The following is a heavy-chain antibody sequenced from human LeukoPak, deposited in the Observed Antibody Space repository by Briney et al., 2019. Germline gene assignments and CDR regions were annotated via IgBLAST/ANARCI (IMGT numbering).Heavy chain of an antibody. D-gene: IGHD2-2*01. CDR2: ISGSGGST. CDR1: GLTFSSYA. CDR3: AKDAPVNIVVVPAANS. V-gene: IGHV3-23*01. J-gene: IGHJ4*02. Sequence: PGGSLRLSCAASGLTFSSYAMSWVRPAPGKGLEWVSAISGSGGSTYYADSVKGQFTTSRDNSKNTLYLQMNSLRAEDTAVYYCAKDAPVNIVVVPAANSWGQGTLVTVSS.